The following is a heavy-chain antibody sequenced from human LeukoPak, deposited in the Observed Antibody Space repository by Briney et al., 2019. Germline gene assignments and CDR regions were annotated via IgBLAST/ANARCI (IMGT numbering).Heavy chain of an antibody. Sequence: GSLRLSCAASGFTFSGSAMHWVRQASGKGLEWVGRIRSKANSYATAYAASVKGRFTISRDDSKNTAYLQMNSLKTEDTAVYYCTRLDPKYYYDSSGYSTAGWEDYWGQGTLVTVSS. V-gene: IGHV3-73*01. D-gene: IGHD3-22*01. CDR1: GFTFSGSA. J-gene: IGHJ4*02. CDR2: IRSKANSYAT. CDR3: TRLDPKYYYDSSGYSTAGWEDY.